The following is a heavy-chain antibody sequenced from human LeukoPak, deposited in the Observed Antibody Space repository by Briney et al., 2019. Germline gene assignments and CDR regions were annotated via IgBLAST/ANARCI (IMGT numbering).Heavy chain of an antibody. CDR3: ARGARRITIFGVVIQNTTFWFDP. J-gene: IGHJ5*02. V-gene: IGHV4-34*01. CDR1: GGSLSDYY. CDR2: IWYSGFT. D-gene: IGHD3-3*01. Sequence: PSETLSLTCAVYGGSLSDYYWSWIRQPPGKGLEWIGYIWYSGFTYYNPSLKSRVTISVDTSKDQFFLKLSSVTAADTAVYYCARGARRITIFGVVIQNTTFWFDPWGQGTLVTVSS.